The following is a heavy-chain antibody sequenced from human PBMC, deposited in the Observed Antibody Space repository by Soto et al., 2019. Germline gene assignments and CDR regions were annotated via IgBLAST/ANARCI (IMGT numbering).Heavy chain of an antibody. CDR2: VYSSGTT. J-gene: IGHJ5*02. CDR3: ARDIGSSAYGAGP. D-gene: IGHD3-10*01. V-gene: IGHV4-4*07. Sequence: WSWIRQPAGKGLEWIGRVYSSGTTDYNPSLNSRATMSVETSKNQFSLKLSSVTAAVTAVYYCARDIGSSAYGAGPWGQ.